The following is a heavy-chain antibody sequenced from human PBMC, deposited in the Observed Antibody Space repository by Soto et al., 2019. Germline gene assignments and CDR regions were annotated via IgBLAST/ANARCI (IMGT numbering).Heavy chain of an antibody. CDR2: IYSGGST. D-gene: IGHD3-3*01. CDR3: AIAPTIFVVVTTYSGMDV. V-gene: IGHV3-53*01. J-gene: IGHJ6*01. Sequence: EVQLGESGGGLIQPGGSLRLSCAASGFTVSSNYMSWVRHAPGKGLEWVSVIYSGGSTYYADSVRGRFTISKDNSKNTLYPKMNRLRVADTAVYYCAIAPTIFVVVTTYSGMDVWGQGTTVTVPS. CDR1: GFTVSSNY.